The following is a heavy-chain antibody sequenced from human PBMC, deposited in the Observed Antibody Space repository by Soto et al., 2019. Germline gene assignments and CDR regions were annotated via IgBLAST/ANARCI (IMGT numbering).Heavy chain of an antibody. J-gene: IGHJ6*02. CDR3: ARDRTYYGSGSKGMDF. Sequence: GGSLRLSCVAAGFTFSSYGMHWVRQAPGKGLEWLAIIRYDGSNKYYGDSVKGRFTISRDNSKNTLYLEMNSLRAEDTAVYYCARDRTYYGSGSKGMDFWGQGTTVTVSS. D-gene: IGHD3-10*01. CDR1: GFTFSSYG. V-gene: IGHV3-30*02. CDR2: IRYDGSNK.